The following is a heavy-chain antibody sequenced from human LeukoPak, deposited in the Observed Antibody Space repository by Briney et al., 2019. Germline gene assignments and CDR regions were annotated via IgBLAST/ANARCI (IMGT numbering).Heavy chain of an antibody. CDR3: ARDSVVAATPARNFDP. Sequence: GGSLRLSCAASGFTFSSYSMNWVRQAPGKGLEWVSSFSSSISYIYYADSVKGRFTISRDNAKNSLYLKMNSLRAEDTAVYYCARDSVVAATPARNFDPWGQGTLVTVSS. D-gene: IGHD2-15*01. J-gene: IGHJ5*02. CDR2: FSSSISYI. V-gene: IGHV3-21*01. CDR1: GFTFSSYS.